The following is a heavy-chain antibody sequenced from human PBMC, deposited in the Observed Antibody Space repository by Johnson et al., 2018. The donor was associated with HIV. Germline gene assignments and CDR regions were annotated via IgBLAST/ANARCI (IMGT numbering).Heavy chain of an antibody. Sequence: VQLVESGGGVVRPGGSLRLSCAASGLKFDDYGMSWVRQAPGKGLEWVSVIYSGGKTYYADSVKGRFTISRDDARNTLYLQMNSLRAEDTAVYYCARFGDMATSFHGFDIWGQGTMVTVSS. J-gene: IGHJ3*02. CDR2: IYSGGKT. D-gene: IGHD5-24*01. V-gene: IGHV3-20*04. CDR1: GLKFDDYG. CDR3: ARFGDMATSFHGFDI.